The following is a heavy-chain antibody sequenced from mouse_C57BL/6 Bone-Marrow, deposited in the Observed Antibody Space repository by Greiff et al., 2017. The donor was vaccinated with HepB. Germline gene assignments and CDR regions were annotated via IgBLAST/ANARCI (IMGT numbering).Heavy chain of an antibody. CDR1: GYTFTSYW. Sequence: VQLQQPGAELVKPGASVKVSCKASGYTFTSYWMHWVKQRPGQGLEWIGRIHPSDSDTNYNQKFKGKATLTVDKSSSTAYMQLSSLTSEDSAVYYCAIREFITTVVATDWYFDVWGTGTTVTVSS. D-gene: IGHD1-1*01. CDR2: IHPSDSDT. V-gene: IGHV1-74*01. CDR3: AIREFITTVVATDWYFDV. J-gene: IGHJ1*03.